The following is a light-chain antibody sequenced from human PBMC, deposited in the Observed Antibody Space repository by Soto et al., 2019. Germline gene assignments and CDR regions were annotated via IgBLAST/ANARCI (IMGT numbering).Light chain of an antibody. J-gene: IGLJ2*01. CDR2: EDN. Sequence: NFMLTQPHSVSESPGKTVTISCTRSSGSIASNYVQWYQQRPGSAPTTVIYEDNQRPSGVPDRFSGSIDSSSNSASLTISGLKTEDEAYYYCHSYDSSKGVFGGGTKLTVL. V-gene: IGLV6-57*03. CDR3: HSYDSSKGV. CDR1: SGSIASNY.